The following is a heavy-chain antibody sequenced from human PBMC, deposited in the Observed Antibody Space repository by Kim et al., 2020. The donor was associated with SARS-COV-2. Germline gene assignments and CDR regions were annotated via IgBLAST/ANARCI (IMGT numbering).Heavy chain of an antibody. D-gene: IGHD3-9*01. CDR3: AIEGSDHGLDFFDI. CDR1: GFRFYNHA. CDR2: IRANGGSI. V-gene: IGHV3-23*01. Sequence: GGSLRLSCAGSGFRFYNHAMSWVRQAPGKGLEWISFIRANGGSIHHADSVRGRITISRDNSKTTLFLEMHSLRADDTAVYYCAIEGSDHGLDFFDIWGQGIVVTVSS. J-gene: IGHJ4*02.